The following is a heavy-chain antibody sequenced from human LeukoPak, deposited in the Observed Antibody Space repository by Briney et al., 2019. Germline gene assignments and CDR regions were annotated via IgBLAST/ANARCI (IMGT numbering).Heavy chain of an antibody. V-gene: IGHV3-66*01. CDR2: IYSGGST. J-gene: IGHJ6*02. D-gene: IGHD2-21*02. CDR3: ARSPPGGTYCGGDCYYYYYGMDV. Sequence: GGSLRLSCAASGFTVSSNYMSWVRQAPGKGLEWVSVIYSGGSTYYADSVKGRFTISRDNSKNTLYLQMNSLRAEDTAVYYCARSPPGGTYCGGDCYYYYYGMDVWGQGTTVTVSS. CDR1: GFTVSSNY.